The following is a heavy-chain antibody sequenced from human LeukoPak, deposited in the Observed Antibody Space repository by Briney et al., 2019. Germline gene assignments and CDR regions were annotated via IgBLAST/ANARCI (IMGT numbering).Heavy chain of an antibody. D-gene: IGHD3-22*01. CDR2: ISSSSSTI. J-gene: IGHJ4*02. CDR3: ARGRAQYYYDSSGYYYFDY. CDR1: DFTLSSYS. V-gene: IGHV3-48*02. Sequence: GKSLRLSCVVSDFTLSSYSMNWVRQAPGKGLEWVSYISSSSSTIYYADSVKGRFTISRDNAKNSLYLQMNSLRDEDTAVYYCARGRAQYYYDSSGYYYFDYWGQGTLVTVSS.